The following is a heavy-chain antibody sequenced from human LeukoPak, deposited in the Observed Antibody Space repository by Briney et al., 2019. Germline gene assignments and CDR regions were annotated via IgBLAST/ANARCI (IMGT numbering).Heavy chain of an antibody. J-gene: IGHJ4*02. CDR2: ITSSSDTI. CDR1: GFTFSSYT. Sequence: SGGSLRLSCAASGFTFSSYTMNWVRQAPGKGLECISYITSSSDTIYYADSVEGRFTTSRDNAKKSLYLQMNSLRAEDTAVYYWGRFNSSGWSHVGDGGQEPLVPVSP. D-gene: IGHD6-19*01. V-gene: IGHV3-48*01. CDR3: GRFNSSGWSHVGD.